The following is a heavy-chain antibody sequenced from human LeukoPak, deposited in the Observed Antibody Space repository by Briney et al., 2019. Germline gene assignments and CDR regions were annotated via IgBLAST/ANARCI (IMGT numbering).Heavy chain of an antibody. V-gene: IGHV3-7*01. CDR2: IKQDGSEK. CDR1: GFTFKNYW. D-gene: IGHD1-7*01. CDR3: ARDSEGVTGTTSWFDP. Sequence: PGGSLRLSCAASGFTFKNYWMSWVRQAPGKGLEWVANIKQDGSEKYYVDSVKGRFTISRDNAENSVYLQMNSLRAEDTAVYYCARDSEGVTGTTSWFDPWGQGTLVTVSS. J-gene: IGHJ5*02.